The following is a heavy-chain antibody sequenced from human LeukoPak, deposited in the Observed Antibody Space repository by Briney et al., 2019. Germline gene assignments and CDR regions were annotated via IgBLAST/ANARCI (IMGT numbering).Heavy chain of an antibody. Sequence: GGSLRLSCAASGFTFSSYGMHWVRQAPGKGLEWVALIWFDGNKKDYVDSVKGRFTISRDNSKKTLYLQMNSLRAEDTALYYCARAYYHASGGAFGMDVWGQGTTATVSS. CDR3: ARAYYHASGGAFGMDV. D-gene: IGHD3-10*01. V-gene: IGHV3-33*01. J-gene: IGHJ6*02. CDR1: GFTFSSYG. CDR2: IWFDGNKK.